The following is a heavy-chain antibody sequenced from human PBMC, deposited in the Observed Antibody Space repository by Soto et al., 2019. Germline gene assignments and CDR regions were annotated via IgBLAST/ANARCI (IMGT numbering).Heavy chain of an antibody. CDR2: ISYDGSNK. CDR3: AKALWTAARYYYGMDV. CDR1: GFTFSSYG. D-gene: IGHD6-6*01. Sequence: LRLSCAASGFTFSSYGMHWVRQAPGKGLEWVAVISYDGSNKYYADSVKGRFTISRDNSKNTLYLQMNSLRAEDMAVYYCAKALWTAARYYYGMDVWGQGTTVTV. V-gene: IGHV3-30*18. J-gene: IGHJ6*02.